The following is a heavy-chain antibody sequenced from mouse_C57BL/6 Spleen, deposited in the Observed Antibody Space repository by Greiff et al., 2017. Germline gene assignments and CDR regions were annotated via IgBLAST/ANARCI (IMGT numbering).Heavy chain of an antibody. J-gene: IGHJ4*01. CDR2: IDPEDGET. CDR1: GFNIKDYY. CDR3: ASSGSSPLYAMDY. D-gene: IGHD1-1*01. Sequence: VQLQQSGAELVKPGASVKLSCTASGFNIKDYYMHWVKQRTEQGLEWIGRIDPEDGETKYAPKFQGKATITADKSSNTTYLQLSSLTSEDAAVYYCASSGSSPLYAMDYWGQGTSVTVSS. V-gene: IGHV14-2*01.